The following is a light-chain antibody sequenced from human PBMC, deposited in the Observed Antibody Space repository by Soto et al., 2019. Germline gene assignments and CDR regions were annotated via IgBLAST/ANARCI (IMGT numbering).Light chain of an antibody. CDR3: QHYGSLVLT. CDR1: QSVSYTY. Sequence: EIVLTQSPGTLSLSPGERATLSCRASQSVSYTYLAWYQQKPGQAPRLLIYGASSRATGIPDRFSGSGSGTDFTLTISRLEPEDFAVYYCQHYGSLVLTFGGGTKVKIK. V-gene: IGKV3-20*01. CDR2: GAS. J-gene: IGKJ4*01.